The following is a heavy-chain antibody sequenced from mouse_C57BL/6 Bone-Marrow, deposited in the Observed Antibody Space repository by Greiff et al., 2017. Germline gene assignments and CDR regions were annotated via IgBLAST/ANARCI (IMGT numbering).Heavy chain of an antibody. CDR2: LDPSDSYT. D-gene: IGHD2-5*01. Sequence: QVQLQQPGAELVMPGASVKLSCKASGYTFTSYWMHWVKQRPGQGLEWIGELDPSDSYTNYNQKFKGKSTLTVDKSSSTAYMQLSSLTSEDSAVYYCARDYSNSYYAMDYWGQGTAVTVSS. V-gene: IGHV1-69*01. J-gene: IGHJ4*01. CDR1: GYTFTSYW. CDR3: ARDYSNSYYAMDY.